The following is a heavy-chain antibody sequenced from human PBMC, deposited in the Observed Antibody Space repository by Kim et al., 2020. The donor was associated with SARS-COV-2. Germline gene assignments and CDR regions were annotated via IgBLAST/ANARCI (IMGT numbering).Heavy chain of an antibody. CDR2: T. CDR3: ARDGDAYGDFVS. J-gene: IGHJ5*02. V-gene: IGHV1-18*01. D-gene: IGHD4-17*01. Sequence: TDYAQNFQGRVTMTADTSTSTAYMELRSPKSDDTAVYYCARDGDAYGDFVSWGQGTLVTVSS.